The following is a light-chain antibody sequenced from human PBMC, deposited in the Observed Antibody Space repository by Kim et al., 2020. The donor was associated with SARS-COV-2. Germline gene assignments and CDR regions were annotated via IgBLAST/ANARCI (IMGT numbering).Light chain of an antibody. Sequence: VTISCTGSSSNIGAGYGVHWYQQLPATAPKLLIYDNSNRPSGVPDRFSGSKSGTSASLAITGLQAEDEADYYCQSSDSSLSGSWVFGGGTQLTVL. J-gene: IGLJ3*02. CDR2: DNS. V-gene: IGLV1-40*01. CDR3: QSSDSSLSGSWV. CDR1: SSNIGAGYG.